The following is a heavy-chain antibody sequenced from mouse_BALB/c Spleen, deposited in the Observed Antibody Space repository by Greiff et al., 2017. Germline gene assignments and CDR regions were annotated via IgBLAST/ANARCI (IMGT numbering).Heavy chain of an antibody. CDR1: GISITTGNYR. CDR2: IYYSGTI. CDR3: AREDYGSSFFAY. D-gene: IGHD1-1*01. V-gene: IGHV3-5*02. J-gene: IGHJ3*01. Sequence: EVKLQESGPGLVKPSQTVSLTCTVTGISITTGNYRWSWIRQFPGNKLEWIGYIYYSGTITYNPSLTSRTTITRDTSKNQFFLEMNSLTAEDTATYYCAREDYGSSFFAYWGQGTLVTVSA.